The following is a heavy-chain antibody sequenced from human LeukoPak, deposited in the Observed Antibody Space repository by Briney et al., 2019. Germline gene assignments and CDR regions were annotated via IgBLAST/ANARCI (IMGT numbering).Heavy chain of an antibody. D-gene: IGHD1-26*01. CDR1: GYSISSGYY. CDR3: ARVRKSGSYGYYYYYMDV. V-gene: IGHV4-38-2*02. CDR2: IYHSGST. J-gene: IGHJ6*03. Sequence: NASETLSLTCTVSGYSISSGYYWGWIRQPPGKGLEWIGSIYHSGSTYYNPSLKSRVTISVDTSKNQFSLKLSSVTAADTAVYYCARVRKSGSYGYYYYYMDVWGKGTTVTVSS.